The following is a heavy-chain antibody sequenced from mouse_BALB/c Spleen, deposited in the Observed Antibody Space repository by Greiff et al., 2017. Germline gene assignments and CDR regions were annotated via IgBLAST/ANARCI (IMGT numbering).Heavy chain of an antibody. CDR3: ARGGTVVATRYWYFDV. CDR1: GFSLTSYG. J-gene: IGHJ1*01. CDR2: IWAGGST. Sequence: QVQLKESGPGLVAPSQSLSITCTVSGFSLTSYGVHWVRQPPGKGLEWLGVIWAGGSTNYNSALMSRLSISKDNSKSQVFLKRNSLQTDDTAMYYCARGGTVVATRYWYFDVWGAGTTVTVSS. D-gene: IGHD1-1*01. V-gene: IGHV2-9*02.